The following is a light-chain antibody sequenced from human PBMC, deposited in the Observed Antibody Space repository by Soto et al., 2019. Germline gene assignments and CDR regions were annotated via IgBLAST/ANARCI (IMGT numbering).Light chain of an antibody. CDR1: SSDVGGYNY. CDR2: DVT. CDR3: SSYTSSSTYV. J-gene: IGLJ1*01. Sequence: ALTQPASVSGSPGQSITISCTGTSSDVGGYNYVSWYQQHPGKAPKLMIYDVTNRPSGVSNRFSGSKSGNTASLTISGLQAEDEADYYCSSYTSSSTYVFGTGTKVTVL. V-gene: IGLV2-14*01.